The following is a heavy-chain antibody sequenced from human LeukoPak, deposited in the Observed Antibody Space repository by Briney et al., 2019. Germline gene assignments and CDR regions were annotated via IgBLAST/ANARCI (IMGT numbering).Heavy chain of an antibody. J-gene: IGHJ1*01. V-gene: IGHV4-39*01. CDR2: IYYSGRT. D-gene: IGHD3-22*01. CDR3: ARRRYYDGSGYLE. Sequence: KSSETLSLTXSVSGDSLSRSDSYWDWIRQPPGKGLQWIVTIYYSGRTYYSPSLKSRVTMSVDTSNNQFSLNLRSVTAADTAVYYCARRRYYDGSGYLEWGQGTLLSVSS. CDR1: GDSLSRSDSY.